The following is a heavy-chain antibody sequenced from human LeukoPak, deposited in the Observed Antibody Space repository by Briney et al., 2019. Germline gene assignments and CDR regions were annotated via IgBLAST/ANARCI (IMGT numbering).Heavy chain of an antibody. Sequence: GGSLEIFWNSSGYIYTRLWIGWVRQRPGKGLEWRGIIYPGDSDTRHSPSFQGQVTISAENSNSTAYRQWSSLKASDTAMYYCARPYEVFDFWGRGTLDTVSS. CDR1: GYIYTRLW. CDR2: IYPGDSDT. D-gene: IGHD3-22*01. V-gene: IGHV5-51*01. CDR3: ARPYEVFDF. J-gene: IGHJ4*02.